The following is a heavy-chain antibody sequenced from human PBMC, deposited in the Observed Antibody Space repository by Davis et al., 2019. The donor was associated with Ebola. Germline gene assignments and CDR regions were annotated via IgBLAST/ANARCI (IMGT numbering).Heavy chain of an antibody. D-gene: IGHD1-26*01. CDR3: ARGGSYGGYGMDV. CDR1: GVSFSGHY. V-gene: IGHV4-34*01. CDR2: INHSGRT. Sequence: MPSETLSLTCAVYGVSFSGHYWNWIRQPPGKGLEWIGEINHSGRTNYNPSLKSRVTMSVDTSKNQFSLRVRSVTAADTAVYYCARGGSYGGYGMDVWGQGTTVTVSS. J-gene: IGHJ6*02.